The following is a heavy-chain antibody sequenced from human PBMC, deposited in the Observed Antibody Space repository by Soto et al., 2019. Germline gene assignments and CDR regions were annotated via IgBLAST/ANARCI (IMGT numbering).Heavy chain of an antibody. CDR3: AREDYYDSSGYYYGHFDY. CDR2: IYHSGST. J-gene: IGHJ4*02. V-gene: IGHV4-38-2*02. CDR1: GYSISSGYY. Sequence: SETLSLTCAVSGYSISSGYYWGWIRQPPGKGLEWIGSIYHSGSTYYNPSLKSRVTISVDTSKNQFSLKLSSVTAADTAVYYCAREDYYDSSGYYYGHFDYWGQGTLVTVSS. D-gene: IGHD3-22*01.